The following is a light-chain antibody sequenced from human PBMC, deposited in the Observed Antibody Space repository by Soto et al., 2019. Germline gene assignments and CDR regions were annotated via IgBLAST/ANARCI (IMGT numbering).Light chain of an antibody. Sequence: EIHVTQSPSTLSASVGDRVTITCRASQSISDSLAWYQQKPGKAPDLLISDVSSLERGVASRFSGSGSGTEFTLTISSMQPDDFATYYCQQYHGYSRTFGQGTKVAIK. CDR1: QSISDS. CDR2: DVS. J-gene: IGKJ1*01. CDR3: QQYHGYSRT. V-gene: IGKV1-5*01.